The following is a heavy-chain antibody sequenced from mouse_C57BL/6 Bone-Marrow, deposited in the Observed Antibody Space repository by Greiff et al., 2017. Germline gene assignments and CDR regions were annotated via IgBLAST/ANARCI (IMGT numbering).Heavy chain of an antibody. CDR1: GCTFTNYW. Sequence: QVQLQQSGAELVRPGTSVKMSCKASGCTFTNYWIGWAKQRPGHGLEWIGDIYPGGGYTNYNEKFKGKATLTADKSSSTAYMQFSSLTSEDSAIYYCARRGLYYGSSYGFTYWGQGTLVTVSA. D-gene: IGHD1-1*01. V-gene: IGHV1-63*01. J-gene: IGHJ3*01. CDR3: ARRGLYYGSSYGFTY. CDR2: IYPGGGYT.